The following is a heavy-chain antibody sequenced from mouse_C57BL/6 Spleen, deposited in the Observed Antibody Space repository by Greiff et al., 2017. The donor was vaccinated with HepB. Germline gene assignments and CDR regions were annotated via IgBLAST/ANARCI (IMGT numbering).Heavy chain of an antibody. CDR3: ARLYYGYDGALYFDV. CDR2: IYPGDGDT. D-gene: IGHD2-2*01. Sequence: QVQLQQSGPELVKPGASVKISCKASGYAFSSSWMNWVKQRPGKGLEWIGRIYPGDGDTNYNGKFKGKATLTADKSSSTAYMQLSSLTSEDSAVYFCARLYYGYDGALYFDVWGTGTTVTVSS. V-gene: IGHV1-82*01. J-gene: IGHJ1*03. CDR1: GYAFSSSW.